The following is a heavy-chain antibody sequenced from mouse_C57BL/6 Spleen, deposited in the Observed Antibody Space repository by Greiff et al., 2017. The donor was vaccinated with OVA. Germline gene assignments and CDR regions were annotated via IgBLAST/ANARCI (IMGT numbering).Heavy chain of an antibody. CDR2: IDPSDSYT. D-gene: IGHD2-5*01. J-gene: IGHJ2*01. Sequence: QVQLQQPGAELVRPGTSVKLSCKASGYTFTSYWMHWVKQRPGQGLEWIGVIDPSDSYTNYNQKFKGKATLTVDTSSSTAYMQLSSLTSEDSAVYYCARSGSNYGYWGQVTTLTVSS. CDR1: GYTFTSYW. V-gene: IGHV1-59*01. CDR3: ARSGSNYGY.